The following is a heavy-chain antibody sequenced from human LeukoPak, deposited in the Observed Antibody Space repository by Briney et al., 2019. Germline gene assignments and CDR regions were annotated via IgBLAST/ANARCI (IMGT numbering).Heavy chain of an antibody. Sequence: GGSLRLSCAASGFTFSNYGMHWVRQAPGKGLEWVAVVWSDGTTKNYADSMKGRFTISRDNSKNSLYLQMNSLRTEDTALYYCARDSQEFFQHWGQGTLVTVSS. J-gene: IGHJ1*01. CDR3: ARDSQEFFQH. CDR2: VWSDGTTK. V-gene: IGHV3-33*01. CDR1: GFTFSNYG.